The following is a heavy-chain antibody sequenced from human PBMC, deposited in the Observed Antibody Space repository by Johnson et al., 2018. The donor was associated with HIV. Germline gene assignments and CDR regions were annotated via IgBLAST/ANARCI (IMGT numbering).Heavy chain of an antibody. CDR1: GFTFSSYG. CDR2: IRYDGDIT. D-gene: IGHD2-21*02. V-gene: IGHV3-30*02. CDR3: ARDRSKLLLPFDAFDI. Sequence: QVQLVESGGGVVQPGGSLRLSCAASGFTFSSYGMHWVRQAPGKGLEWVAFIRYDGDITYYIDSVKGRFTISSDNSKKNLYLKMNSRRAEETAVFYCARDRSKLLLPFDAFDIWGQWTMVTVAS. J-gene: IGHJ3*02.